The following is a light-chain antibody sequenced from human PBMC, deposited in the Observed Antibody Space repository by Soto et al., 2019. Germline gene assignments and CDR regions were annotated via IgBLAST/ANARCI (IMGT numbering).Light chain of an antibody. CDR1: SSNIGNNY. CDR2: DNN. CDR3: GTWDSSLSAVV. Sequence: QSVLTQPASMSAAPGQKVTISCSGSSSNIGNNYVSWYQQLPGTAPKLLIYDNNKRPSGIPDRFSGSKSGTSATLGITGLQTGDEADYYCGTWDSSLSAVVFGGGTQLTVL. J-gene: IGLJ2*01. V-gene: IGLV1-51*01.